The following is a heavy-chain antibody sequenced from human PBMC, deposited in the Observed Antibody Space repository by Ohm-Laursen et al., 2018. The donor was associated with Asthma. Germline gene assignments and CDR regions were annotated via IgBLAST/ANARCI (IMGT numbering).Heavy chain of an antibody. Sequence: SLRLSCTASGFTFSSYGMHWVRQAPGKGLEWVAVIWYDGSNKYYADSVKGRFTISRDNSKNTLYLQMNSLRAEDTAVYYCTRGGHYGSYFDYWGQGTLVTVSS. J-gene: IGHJ4*02. CDR2: IWYDGSNK. CDR3: TRGGHYGSYFDY. CDR1: GFTFSSYG. D-gene: IGHD4-17*01. V-gene: IGHV3-33*01.